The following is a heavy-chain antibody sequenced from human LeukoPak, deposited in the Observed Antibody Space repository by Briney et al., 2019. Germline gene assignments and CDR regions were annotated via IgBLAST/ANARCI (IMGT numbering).Heavy chain of an antibody. Sequence: GESLKISCKGSGYSFSSYWIGWGRRMPGKGRGWRGIIYPGESDTRYSPSFQGQVTISADRSISTAYLQWSSLKASDTAMYYCAKPRSSGWYGDAFDIWGQGTMVTVSS. CDR1: GYSFSSYW. D-gene: IGHD6-19*01. J-gene: IGHJ3*02. CDR2: IYPGESDT. CDR3: AKPRSSGWYGDAFDI. V-gene: IGHV5-51*01.